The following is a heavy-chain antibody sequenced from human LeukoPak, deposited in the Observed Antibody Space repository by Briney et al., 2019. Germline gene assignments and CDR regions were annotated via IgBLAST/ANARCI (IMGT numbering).Heavy chain of an antibody. J-gene: IGHJ6*02. CDR3: VKEGYYYDSSGYNYYYGMDV. CDR2: ISYDGSNK. D-gene: IGHD3-22*01. CDR1: GFTFSSYV. Sequence: GRSLRLSCAASGFTFSSYVMHWVRQAPGKGLEWVAVISYDGSNKYYADSVKGRFTISRDNSKNTLYLQMNSLRAEDTAVYYCVKEGYYYDSSGYNYYYGMDVWGQGTTVTVSS. V-gene: IGHV3-30*18.